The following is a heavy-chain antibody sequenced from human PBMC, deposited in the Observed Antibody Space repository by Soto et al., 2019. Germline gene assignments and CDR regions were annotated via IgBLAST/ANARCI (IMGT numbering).Heavy chain of an antibody. CDR1: DDSISSSRYY. D-gene: IGHD3-10*01. V-gene: IGHV4-39*01. CDR3: ARHLQIRGLLSWFDP. CDR2: VYYSGGT. Sequence: PSETLSLTCAVSDDSISSSRYYWGWIRQAPGKGLEWIGSVYYSGGTHYNASLKSRVTISLDTSKNQFSLRLSSLTAADTAVYYCARHLQIRGLLSWFDPWGQGTLVTVYS. J-gene: IGHJ5*02.